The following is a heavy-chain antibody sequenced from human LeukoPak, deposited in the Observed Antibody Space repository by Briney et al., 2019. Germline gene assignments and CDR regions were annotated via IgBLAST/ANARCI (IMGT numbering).Heavy chain of an antibody. Sequence: GGSLILSCAASRFTFSSYGMHWVRQAPGKGLEWVAVIWYDGSNKYYADSVKGRFTISRDNSKNTLYLQMNSLRAEDTAVYYCARALGASDAFDIWGQGTMVTVSS. CDR3: ARALGASDAFDI. V-gene: IGHV3-33*08. CDR2: IWYDGSNK. CDR1: RFTFSSYG. D-gene: IGHD1-26*01. J-gene: IGHJ3*02.